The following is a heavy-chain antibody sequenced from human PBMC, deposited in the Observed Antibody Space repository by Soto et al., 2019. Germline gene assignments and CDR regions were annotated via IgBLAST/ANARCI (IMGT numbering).Heavy chain of an antibody. D-gene: IGHD3-22*01. V-gene: IGHV1-69*13. CDR1: GGTFSSYA. CDR2: IIPIFGTA. Sequence: SVKVSCKASGGTFSSYAISWVRQAPGQGLEWMGGIIPIFGTANYAQKFQGRVTITADESTSTAYMELSSLRSEDTAVYYCARSIGYYYDSSGRTFDYWGQGALVTVSS. J-gene: IGHJ4*02. CDR3: ARSIGYYYDSSGRTFDY.